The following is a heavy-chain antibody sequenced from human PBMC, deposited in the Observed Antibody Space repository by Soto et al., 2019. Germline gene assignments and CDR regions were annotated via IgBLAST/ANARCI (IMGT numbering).Heavy chain of an antibody. CDR3: TRHTGYDSSLDY. CDR1: GYTFTGHW. V-gene: IGHV5-10-1*01. Sequence: LGESLKISCQGSGYTFTGHWISWVRQMPGKGLEWMGRIDPSDSYTDYSPTVQGHVTMSADKSINTAYLQWSRLQASDTAVYYCTRHTGYDSSLDYWGQGTLVTVSS. D-gene: IGHD5-12*01. J-gene: IGHJ4*02. CDR2: IDPSDSYT.